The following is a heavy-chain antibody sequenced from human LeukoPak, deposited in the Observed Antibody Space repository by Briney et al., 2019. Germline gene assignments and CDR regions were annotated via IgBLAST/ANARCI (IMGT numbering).Heavy chain of an antibody. J-gene: IGHJ5*02. D-gene: IGHD1-1*01. CDR2: IYTSGKT. CDR1: GASITSGSYY. Sequence: SQTLSLTCTVSGASITSGSYYWTWIRQAAGKGPEWIGRIYTSGKTYYHPSLQSRVTISLDTSKNQFSLKLSSVTAADTAVYYCASAPYNWNDVGRRFDPWGQGTLVTVSS. V-gene: IGHV4-61*02. CDR3: ASAPYNWNDVGRRFDP.